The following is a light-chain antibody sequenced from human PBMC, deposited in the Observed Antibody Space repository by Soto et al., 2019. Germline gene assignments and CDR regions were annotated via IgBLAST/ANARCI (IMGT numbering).Light chain of an antibody. CDR1: SSDVGGYNY. CDR2: DVS. Sequence: QSALTQPASVSGSPGQSITIPCTGTSSDVGGYNYVSWYQQHPGKAPKLMIYDVSNRPSGVSNRFSGSKSGNTASLTISGLQAEDEADYYCSSYTRSSFFVFGTGTKVTIL. J-gene: IGLJ1*01. CDR3: SSYTRSSFFV. V-gene: IGLV2-14*01.